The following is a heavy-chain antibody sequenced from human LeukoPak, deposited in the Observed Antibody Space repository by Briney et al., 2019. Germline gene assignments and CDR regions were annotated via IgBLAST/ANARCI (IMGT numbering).Heavy chain of an antibody. CDR1: GFNFDDYG. J-gene: IGHJ3*02. Sequence: PGGSLRLSCEASGFNFDDYGMSWVRQVPGKGLDWVAGMNLNGGATGYADSVKGRFTISRDNANNFLYLQMNSLRAEDTALYYCARDGLNYDSSGYYYVAFDIWGQGTMVTVSS. D-gene: IGHD3-22*01. V-gene: IGHV3-20*04. CDR2: MNLNGGAT. CDR3: ARDGLNYDSSGYYYVAFDI.